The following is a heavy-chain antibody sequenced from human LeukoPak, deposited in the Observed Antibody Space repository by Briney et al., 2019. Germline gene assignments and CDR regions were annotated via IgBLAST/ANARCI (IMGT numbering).Heavy chain of an antibody. J-gene: IGHJ4*02. Sequence: GGSLRPSCAASGFTFSNYWMTWVRQAPGKGLEWVANIKHDGSEDYYLDSVKGRFTISRDNAKNTLYLQMNSLRAEDTAVYYCARGEDYYDSSGYYSLWGQGTLVTVSS. D-gene: IGHD3-22*01. CDR1: GFTFSNYW. CDR2: IKHDGSED. V-gene: IGHV3-7*01. CDR3: ARGEDYYDSSGYYSL.